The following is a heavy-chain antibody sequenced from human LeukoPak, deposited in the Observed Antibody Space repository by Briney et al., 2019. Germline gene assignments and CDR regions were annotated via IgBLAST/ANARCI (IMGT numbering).Heavy chain of an antibody. J-gene: IGHJ3*02. V-gene: IGHV3-23*01. Sequence: GGSLRLSCAASGFTFSSYAMSWVRQAPGKGLEWVSAISGGGGATSYADSVKGRFTISRDNSKNTLYLQMNGLRAEDTAVYYCAKDRRGNAPRGAFDIWGQGTMVTVSS. CDR3: AKDRRGNAPRGAFDI. CDR1: GFTFSSYA. CDR2: ISGGGGAT. D-gene: IGHD1-1*01.